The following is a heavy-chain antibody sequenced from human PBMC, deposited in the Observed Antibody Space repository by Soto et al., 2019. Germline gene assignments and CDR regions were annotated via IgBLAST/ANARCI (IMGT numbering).Heavy chain of an antibody. CDR1: GFSISSGGYS. V-gene: IGHV4-30-2*01. Sequence: PSETLSLTCAVSGFSISSGGYSWSWIRQPPGKGLEWIGYIYHSGSTYYNPSLNSRVTISVDRSKNQFSLKLSSVTAADTAVYYCARSYDRSGSIDYWGQGTLVTVSS. J-gene: IGHJ4*02. CDR2: IYHSGST. CDR3: ARSYDRSGSIDY. D-gene: IGHD3-22*01.